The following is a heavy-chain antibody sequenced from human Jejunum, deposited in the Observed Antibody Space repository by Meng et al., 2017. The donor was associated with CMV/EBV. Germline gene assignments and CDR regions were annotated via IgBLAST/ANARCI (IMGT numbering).Heavy chain of an antibody. J-gene: IGHJ4*02. CDR1: GFNFYNFD. CDR3: AKIGDSISGDF. Sequence: CAASGFNFYNFDVSWVRRAPGRGLEWISANSNADDNTYYTDSVESRFTVSRDNSKSTVYLQMNSLRADDTAEYYCAKIGDSISGDFWGLGTLVTVSS. CDR2: NSNADDNT. D-gene: IGHD3-10*01. V-gene: IGHV3-23*01.